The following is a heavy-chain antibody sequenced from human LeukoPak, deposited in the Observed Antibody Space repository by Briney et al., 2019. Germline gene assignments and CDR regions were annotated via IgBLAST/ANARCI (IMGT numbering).Heavy chain of an antibody. D-gene: IGHD1-14*01. CDR3: ARENPGEI. Sequence: GSLRLSCTVSGFTVSSNSMSWVRQPPGKGLEWIGEINHSGSTNYNPSLKSRVTISVDTSKNQFSLKLSSVTAADTAVYYCARENPGEIWGQGTLVTVSS. CDR2: INHSGST. J-gene: IGHJ4*02. CDR1: GFTVSSNS. V-gene: IGHV4-34*01.